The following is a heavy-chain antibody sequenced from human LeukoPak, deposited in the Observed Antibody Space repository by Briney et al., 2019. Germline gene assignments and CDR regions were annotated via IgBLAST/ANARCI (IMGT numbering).Heavy chain of an antibody. CDR2: IYHSGST. V-gene: IGHV4-38-2*02. Sequence: SETLSLTCTVSGYSISSGYYWGWIRQPPGKGLEWIGSIYHSGSTYYNPSLKSRVTISVDTSKNQFSLKLSSVTAADTAVYYCARQRYGVSIFDYWGQGTLVTVSS. D-gene: IGHD6-13*01. J-gene: IGHJ4*02. CDR3: ARQRYGVSIFDY. CDR1: GYSISSGYY.